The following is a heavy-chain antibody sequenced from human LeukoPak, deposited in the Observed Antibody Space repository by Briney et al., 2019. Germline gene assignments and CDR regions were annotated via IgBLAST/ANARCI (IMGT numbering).Heavy chain of an antibody. CDR3: ARTVLISSGYYLDY. V-gene: IGHV4-4*02. J-gene: IGHJ4*02. CDR1: GASISSSNW. CDR2: VYQTGST. Sequence: ETLSLTCGVSGASISSSNWWSWVRQPPGQGLEWIGEVYQTGSTNYNPSLTSRVTISVDKSRNQFSLDLTSVTAADTAVYYCARTVLISSGYYLDYWGQGTLVTVSS. D-gene: IGHD3-22*01.